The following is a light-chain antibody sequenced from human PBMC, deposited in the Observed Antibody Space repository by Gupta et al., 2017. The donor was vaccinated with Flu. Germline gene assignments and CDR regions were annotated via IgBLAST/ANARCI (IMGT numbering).Light chain of an antibody. CDR1: QRLLHSNGYQS. V-gene: IGKV2-28*01. CDR3: MQARQTPYS. Sequence: DIVMTQSPLSLPVTPGEPASISCRSSQRLLHSNGYQSLEWYLQKPRQSPHLLIYLGSKRASVAPDRCSGCGSGTYFTMKSSRVQAEYVGVYYCMQARQTPYSFGQGTKLEIK. J-gene: IGKJ2*03. CDR2: LGS.